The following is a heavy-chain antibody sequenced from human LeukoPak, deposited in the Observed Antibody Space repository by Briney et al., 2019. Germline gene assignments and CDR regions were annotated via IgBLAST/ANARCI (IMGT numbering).Heavy chain of an antibody. CDR3: ARCRRGYSAYERTGSFDS. V-gene: IGHV5-51*01. CDR1: GFSFANYW. J-gene: IGHJ4*02. Sequence: GESLKISCKASGFSFANYWIGWVRQMPGKGLEWMGIIYPGDSDIRYSPSFQGLVTISVDKSITTAYLQWSSLKASDTAIYYCARCRRGYSAYERTGSFDSWGQGTLVTVSS. D-gene: IGHD5-12*01. CDR2: IYPGDSDI.